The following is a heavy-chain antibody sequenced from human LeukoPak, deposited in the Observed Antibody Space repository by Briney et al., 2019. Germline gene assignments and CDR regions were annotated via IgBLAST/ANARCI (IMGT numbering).Heavy chain of an antibody. V-gene: IGHV3-23*01. CDR2: ISGSGGST. CDR3: AKETGCRGYCRYFDY. D-gene: IGHD2-15*01. J-gene: IGHJ4*02. CDR1: GFTFSSYA. Sequence: GGSLRLSCAASGFTFSSYAMSWVRQAPGKGLEWVSAISGSGGSTYYADSVRGRFTISRDNSKNTLYLQMNSLRAEDTAVYYCAKETGCRGYCRYFDYWGQGTLVTVSS.